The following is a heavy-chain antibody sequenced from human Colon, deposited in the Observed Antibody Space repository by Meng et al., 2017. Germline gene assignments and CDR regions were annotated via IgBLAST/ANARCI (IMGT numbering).Heavy chain of an antibody. J-gene: IGHJ6*01. Sequence: GESLKISCAASGFTFSSYWMHWVRQAPGKGLVWVSRINSDGSSTSYADSVKGRFTISRDNAKNTLYLQMNSLRAEDTAVYYCARADYPGYSSGWYVVTHYYYGMAVWGQGNTVPVDS. CDR2: INSDGSST. CDR1: GFTFSSYW. V-gene: IGHV3-74*01. D-gene: IGHD6-19*01. CDR3: ARADYPGYSSGWYVVTHYYYGMAV.